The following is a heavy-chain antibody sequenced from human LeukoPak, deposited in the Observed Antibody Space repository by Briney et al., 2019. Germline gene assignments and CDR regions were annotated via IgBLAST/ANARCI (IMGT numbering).Heavy chain of an antibody. Sequence: PSQTLSLTCTVSGGSISSGGYYWSWIRQHPGKGLEWIGYIYYSGSTYYNPSLKSRVTISVDTSKNQLSLKLSSVPAADTAVYYCARRFGSGYYYVGYYFDYWGQGTLVTVSS. CDR2: IYYSGST. D-gene: IGHD3-22*01. CDR3: ARRFGSGYYYVGYYFDY. V-gene: IGHV4-31*03. J-gene: IGHJ4*02. CDR1: GGSISSGGYY.